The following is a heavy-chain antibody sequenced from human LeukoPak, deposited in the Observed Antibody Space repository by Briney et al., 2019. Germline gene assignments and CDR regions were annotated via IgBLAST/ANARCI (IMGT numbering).Heavy chain of an antibody. Sequence: GGSLRLSCAASGFTVSSNYMSWVRQAPGKGLERVSVIYSGGSTYYADSVKGRFALSRDNSKNTLYLQMNSLRAEDTAVYYCARGSIYCSGGSCYLDYWGQGTLVTVSS. J-gene: IGHJ4*02. CDR1: GFTVSSNY. D-gene: IGHD2-15*01. V-gene: IGHV3-53*01. CDR3: ARGSIYCSGGSCYLDY. CDR2: IYSGGST.